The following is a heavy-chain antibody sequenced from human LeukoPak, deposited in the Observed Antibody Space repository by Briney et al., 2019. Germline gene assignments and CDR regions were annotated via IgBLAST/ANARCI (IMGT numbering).Heavy chain of an antibody. D-gene: IGHD2-2*01. V-gene: IGHV4-59*08. J-gene: IGHJ3*02. CDR2: IYYSGST. CDR1: GGSISSYY. CDR3: ARQTSCSSTSCYVRAFDI. Sequence: KPSETLSLTCTVSGGSISSYYWSWIRQPPGKGLEWIGYIYYSGSTNYNPSLKSRVTISVDTSKNQFSLKLSSVTAADTAVYYCARQTSCSSTSCYVRAFDIWGQGTMVTVPS.